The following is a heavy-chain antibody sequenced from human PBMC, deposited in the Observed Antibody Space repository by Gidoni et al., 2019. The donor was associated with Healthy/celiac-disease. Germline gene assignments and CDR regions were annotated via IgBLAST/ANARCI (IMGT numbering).Heavy chain of an antibody. Sequence: QVQLVESGGGVVQPGRSLILSGAASGFTFSSYGMHWVRQAPGKGLEWVAVISYDGSNKYYADSVKGRFTISRDNSKNTLYLQMNSLRAEDTAVYYCAKRRGYSYGPFEYWGQGTLVTVSS. V-gene: IGHV3-30*18. J-gene: IGHJ4*02. CDR1: GFTFSSYG. CDR3: AKRRGYSYGPFEY. D-gene: IGHD5-18*01. CDR2: ISYDGSNK.